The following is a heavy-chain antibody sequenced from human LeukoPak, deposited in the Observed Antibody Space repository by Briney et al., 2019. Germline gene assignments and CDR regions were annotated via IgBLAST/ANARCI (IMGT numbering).Heavy chain of an antibody. V-gene: IGHV3-21*01. CDR3: ARDLGYYYDSSGYYFDY. J-gene: IGHJ4*02. CDR2: ISSSSSYI. D-gene: IGHD3-22*01. Sequence: GGSLRLSCAASGFTFSSYSMNWVRQAPGKGLEWVSSISSSSSYIYYADSVKGRFTISRDNDKNSLYLQMNSLRAEDTAVYYCARDLGYYYDSSGYYFDYWGQGTLVTVSS. CDR1: GFTFSSYS.